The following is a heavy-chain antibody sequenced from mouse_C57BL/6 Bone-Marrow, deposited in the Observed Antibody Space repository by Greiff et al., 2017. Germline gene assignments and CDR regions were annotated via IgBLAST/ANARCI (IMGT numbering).Heavy chain of an antibody. Sequence: VQLQQSGAELARPGASVKLSCKASGYTFTSYGISWVKQRTGQGLEWIGEIYPRSGNTYYNEKFKGKATLTADKSSSTAYMELRSLKSEDSAVYFCARSYYSNLYCYAMDYWGQGTSVTVSS. CDR2: IYPRSGNT. CDR1: GYTFTSYG. CDR3: ARSYYSNLYCYAMDY. J-gene: IGHJ4*01. V-gene: IGHV1-81*01. D-gene: IGHD2-5*01.